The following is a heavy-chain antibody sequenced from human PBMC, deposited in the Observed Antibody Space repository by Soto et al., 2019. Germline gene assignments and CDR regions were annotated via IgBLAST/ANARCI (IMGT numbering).Heavy chain of an antibody. CDR2: INAGNGNT. D-gene: IGHD3-22*01. CDR1: GYTFTSYA. CDR3: ARDKGGYYDTNTFDY. V-gene: IGHV1-3*01. Sequence: ASVKVFCKASGYTFTSYAMHWVRQAPGQRLEWMGWINAGNGNTKYSQKFQGRVTITRDTSASTAYMELSSLRSEDTAVYYCARDKGGYYDTNTFDYWGQGTLVTVSS. J-gene: IGHJ4*02.